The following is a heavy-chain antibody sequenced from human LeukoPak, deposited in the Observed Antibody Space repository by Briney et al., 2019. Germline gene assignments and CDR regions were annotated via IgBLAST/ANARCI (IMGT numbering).Heavy chain of an antibody. J-gene: IGHJ4*02. V-gene: IGHV3-66*01. CDR3: VRVRYSGSWFPVPNFDC. Sequence: PGGSLRLSCAASGVTVSGSYMSWVRQAPGKGLEWVSVIYTSGDTYYADSVKGRFTISRDSSKNTLYLQMNTLRTEDTAVYSCVRVRYSGSWFPVPNFDCWGQGTLVTVSS. D-gene: IGHD1-26*01. CDR1: GVTVSGSY. CDR2: IYTSGDT.